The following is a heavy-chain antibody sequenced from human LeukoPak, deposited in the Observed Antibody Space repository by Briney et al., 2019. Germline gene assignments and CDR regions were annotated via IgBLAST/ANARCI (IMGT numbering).Heavy chain of an antibody. D-gene: IGHD6-19*01. CDR2: IYYSGST. Sequence: SETLSLTCTVSGGSISNYYWSCIRQPPGKGLEWIGYIYYSGSTNYNPSLKSRVTISVDTSKNQFSLKLSSVTAADTAVYYCARDQGSGWYSFDYWGQGTLVTVSS. J-gene: IGHJ4*02. CDR1: GGSISNYY. CDR3: ARDQGSGWYSFDY. V-gene: IGHV4-59*01.